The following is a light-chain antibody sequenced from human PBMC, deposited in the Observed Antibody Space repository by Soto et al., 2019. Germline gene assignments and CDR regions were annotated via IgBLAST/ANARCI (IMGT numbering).Light chain of an antibody. CDR3: QQYDTSPLT. CDR1: QSVSRSY. CDR2: GAS. Sequence: EIVLTQSPGTLSLSPGERATLSCRASQSVSRSYLAWYQQKPGQAPRLLIFGASSRATGIPDRFSGSESGTDFTLTISRLEPEDFAVYYCQQYDTSPLTFGGGTKVEIK. V-gene: IGKV3-20*01. J-gene: IGKJ4*01.